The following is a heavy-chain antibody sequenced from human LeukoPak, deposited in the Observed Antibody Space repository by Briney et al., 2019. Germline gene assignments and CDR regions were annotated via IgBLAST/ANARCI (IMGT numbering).Heavy chain of an antibody. Sequence: GGSQRLSCAASGFIFDDYAMHWVRRAPGKGLQWVSGITRFNAILGYVDSVKGRFTISRDSAKNSLYLQMNSLRPEDTAFYYCARGDVLTTRLLDSWGLGTLVTVSS. CDR3: ARGDVLTTRLLDS. V-gene: IGHV3-9*01. D-gene: IGHD3-9*01. J-gene: IGHJ4*02. CDR2: ITRFNAIL. CDR1: GFIFDDYA.